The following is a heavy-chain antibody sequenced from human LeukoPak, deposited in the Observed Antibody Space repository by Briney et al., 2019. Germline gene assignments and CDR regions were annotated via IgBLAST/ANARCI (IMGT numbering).Heavy chain of an antibody. V-gene: IGHV4-34*01. CDR2: INHSGST. J-gene: IGHJ3*02. CDR1: GGSFSGYY. D-gene: IGHD3-3*01. Sequence: SETLSLTCAVYGGSFSGYYWSWIRQPPGKGLEWIGEINHSGSTNYNPSLKSRVTISVGTSKNQFSLKLSSVTAAGTAVYYCARGGGRRYDFWSGYSLDAFDIWGQGTMVTVSS. CDR3: ARGGGRRYDFWSGYSLDAFDI.